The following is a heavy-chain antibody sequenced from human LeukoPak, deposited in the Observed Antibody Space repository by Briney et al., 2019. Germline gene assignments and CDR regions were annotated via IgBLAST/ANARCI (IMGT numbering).Heavy chain of an antibody. CDR1: GGSISSSGYY. CDR2: INHSGST. V-gene: IGHV4-39*07. D-gene: IGHD3-10*01. J-gene: IGHJ6*03. CDR3: ARTTMVRGTYYMDV. Sequence: PSETLSLTCTVSGGSISSSGYYWGWIRQPPGKGLEWIGEINHSGSTNYNPSLKSRVTISVDTSKNQVSLKLRFVTAADTAVYYCARTTMVRGTYYMDVWGKGTTVTVSS.